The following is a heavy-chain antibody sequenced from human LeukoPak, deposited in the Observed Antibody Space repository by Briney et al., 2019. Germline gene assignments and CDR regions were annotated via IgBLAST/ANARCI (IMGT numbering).Heavy chain of an antibody. Sequence: SETLSLTCTVSGGSISSGSYYWSWIRQPAGKGLEWIGRIYTSGSTNYNPSLKSRVTISVDTSKNQFSLKLSSVTAADTAVYYCARDGRVGATFFDYWGQGTLVTVSS. D-gene: IGHD1-26*01. CDR2: IYTSGST. CDR3: ARDGRVGATFFDY. J-gene: IGHJ4*02. V-gene: IGHV4-61*02. CDR1: GGSISSGSYY.